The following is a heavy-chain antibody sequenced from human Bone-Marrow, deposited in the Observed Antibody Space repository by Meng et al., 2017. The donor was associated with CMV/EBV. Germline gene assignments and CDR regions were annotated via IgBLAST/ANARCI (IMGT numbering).Heavy chain of an antibody. V-gene: IGHV3-30*02. CDR2: IRYDGSNK. J-gene: IGHJ6*02. Sequence: GESLKISCAASGFTFSSYGMHWVRQAPGKGLEWVAFIRYDGSNKYYADSVKGRFTISRDNSKNTLYLQMNSLRAEDTAVYYCAKDERMGDIVVVPAAILGYYYYYGMDVWGRGTTVTVSS. D-gene: IGHD2-2*01. CDR3: AKDERMGDIVVVPAAILGYYYYYGMDV. CDR1: GFTFSSYG.